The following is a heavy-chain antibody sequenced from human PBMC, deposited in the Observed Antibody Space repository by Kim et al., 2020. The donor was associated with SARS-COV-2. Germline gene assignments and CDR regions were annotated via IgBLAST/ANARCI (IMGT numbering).Heavy chain of an antibody. CDR3: ARDFYLGMRAAPFL. J-gene: IGHJ4*02. Sequence: GGSLRLSCAASGFTFSSYGMHWVRQAPGKGLEWVAVIWYDGSNKYYADSVKGRFTISRDNSKNTLYLRMNSLRAEDTAVYYCARDFYLGMRAAPFLWGQGTLVTVSS. D-gene: IGHD6-25*01. V-gene: IGHV3-33*01. CDR2: IWYDGSNK. CDR1: GFTFSSYG.